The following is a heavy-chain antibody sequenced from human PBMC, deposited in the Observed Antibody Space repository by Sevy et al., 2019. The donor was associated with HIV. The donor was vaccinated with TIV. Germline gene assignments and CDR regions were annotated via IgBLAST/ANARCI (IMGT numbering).Heavy chain of an antibody. CDR2: IRSKTYGGTI. V-gene: IGHV3-49*03. D-gene: IGHD3-10*01. Sequence: GGSLRLSCTPSGFTAGDFILTWFRQAPGKWLEWVGFIRSKTYGGTIEYAASVKGRIAISRDDSKNIAFLRMNSLKTEETAVYYCTRTSYYYDSGSYYGMDVWGQRTTVTVSS. CDR3: TRTSYYYDSGSYYGMDV. J-gene: IGHJ6*02. CDR1: GFTAGDFI.